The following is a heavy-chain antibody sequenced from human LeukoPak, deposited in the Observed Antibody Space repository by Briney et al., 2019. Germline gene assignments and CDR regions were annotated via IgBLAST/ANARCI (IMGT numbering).Heavy chain of an antibody. Sequence: PSQTLSLTCTVSGDSISSGDYYWSWMRQPPGKGLEWIGYIYHSGGTYYSPSLKSRVTISVDRSKNHFSLRLSSVTAADTAVYYCARGLRGDCSTTSCFVWERNYSYYMDVWGKGTTVTVSS. V-gene: IGHV4-30-2*01. J-gene: IGHJ6*03. D-gene: IGHD2-2*01. CDR1: GDSISSGDYY. CDR3: ARGLRGDCSTTSCFVWERNYSYYMDV. CDR2: IYHSGGT.